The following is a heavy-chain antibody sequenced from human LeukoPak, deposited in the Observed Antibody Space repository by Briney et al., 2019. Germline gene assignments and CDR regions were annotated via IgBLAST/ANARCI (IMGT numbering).Heavy chain of an antibody. D-gene: IGHD3-3*01. CDR3: ARAENYDFWSGYPTPVYYFDY. CDR2: IIPILGIA. V-gene: IGHV1-69*02. Sequence: SVKVSCKASGGTFSSYTISWVRQAPGQGLEWMGRIIPILGIANYAQKFQGRVTITADKSTSTAYMELSSLRSEDTAVYCCARAENYDFWSGYPTPVYYFDYWGQGTLVTVSS. CDR1: GGTFSSYT. J-gene: IGHJ4*02.